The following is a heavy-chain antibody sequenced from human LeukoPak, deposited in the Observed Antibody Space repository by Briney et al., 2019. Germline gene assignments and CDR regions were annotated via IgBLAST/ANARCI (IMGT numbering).Heavy chain of an antibody. CDR3: ARGRLDGYYFDY. V-gene: IGHV4-34*01. CDR2: IHYSGAT. Sequence: SETLSLTCVVYGGSFSGYYWTWIRQPPGKGLEWIGEIHYSGATSYNPSLKSRVTISGDKSKNQVSLNLRSVTAADTAVYYCARGRLDGYYFDYWGQGALATVSS. D-gene: IGHD1-1*01. J-gene: IGHJ4*02. CDR1: GGSFSGYY.